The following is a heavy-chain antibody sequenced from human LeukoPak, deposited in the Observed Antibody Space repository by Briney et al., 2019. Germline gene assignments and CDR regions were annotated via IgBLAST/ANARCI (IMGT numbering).Heavy chain of an antibody. J-gene: IGHJ5*02. V-gene: IGHV3-30*02. CDR3: AKDIGPNYYGSARPVLNWFDP. CDR1: GFTFSSYG. CDR2: IRYDGSNK. Sequence: QAGGSLRLSCAASGFTFSSYGMHWVRQAPGKGLEWVAFIRYDGSNKYYADSVKGRFTISRDNSKNTLYLQMNSLRAEDTAVYYCAKDIGPNYYGSARPVLNWFDPWGQGTLVTVSS. D-gene: IGHD3-10*01.